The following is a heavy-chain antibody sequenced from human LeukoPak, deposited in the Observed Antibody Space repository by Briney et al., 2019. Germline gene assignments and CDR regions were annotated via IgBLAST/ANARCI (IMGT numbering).Heavy chain of an antibody. CDR2: IYYSGST. CDR1: GGSISSSSYY. CDR3: ARDLDYYDSSGPSSDI. Sequence: SETLSLTCTVSGGSISSSSYYWGWIRRPPGKGLEWIGNIYYSGSTYYNPSLESRVTMSLDTSKNQFSLKLSSVTAADTAVYYCARDLDYYDSSGPSSDIWGQGTMVTVSS. V-gene: IGHV4-39*07. D-gene: IGHD3-22*01. J-gene: IGHJ3*02.